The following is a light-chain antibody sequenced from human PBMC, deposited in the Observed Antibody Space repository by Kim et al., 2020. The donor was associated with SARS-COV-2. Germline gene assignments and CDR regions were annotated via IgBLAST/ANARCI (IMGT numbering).Light chain of an antibody. CDR3: QKRSNWPLT. CDR1: QSVSSY. CDR2: DAS. V-gene: IGKV3-11*01. Sequence: EIVLTQSPATLSLSPGERATLSCRASQSVSSYLAWYQQKPGQAPRLLIYDASNRATGIPARFSGSGSGTDFTLTISSLEPEDFAVYYCQKRSNWPLTLGGGPKVDIK. J-gene: IGKJ4*01.